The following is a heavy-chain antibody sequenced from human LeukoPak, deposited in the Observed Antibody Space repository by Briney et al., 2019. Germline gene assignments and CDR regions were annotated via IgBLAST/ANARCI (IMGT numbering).Heavy chain of an antibody. CDR2: IYYSGNT. J-gene: IGHJ4*02. CDR3: ARLSPNSIAVLPRCDY. CDR1: GASISSSSNY. Sequence: KPSETLSLICTVSGASISSSSNYWGWSRQPPGKGLEWIGSIYYSGNTYYNASLKSRVTISVDASKNQFSVNLSSVTAADTAVYYCARLSPNSIAVLPRCDYWGRGPGVSVSS. V-gene: IGHV4-39*01. D-gene: IGHD6-19*01.